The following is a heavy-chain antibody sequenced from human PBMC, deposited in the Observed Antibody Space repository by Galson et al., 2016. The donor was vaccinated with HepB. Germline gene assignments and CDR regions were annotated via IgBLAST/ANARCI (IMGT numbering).Heavy chain of an antibody. CDR2: IKSNSDYI. CDR3: ARDHTMGRGVVYYFDP. J-gene: IGHJ4*02. CDR1: GFTFTPYS. Sequence: SLRLSCAASGFTFTPYSMNWVRQAPGKGLEWVSSIKSNSDYINYADSVKGRFTISRDNAKNSAYLQMNSLRVEDTAVYYCARDHTMGRGVVYYFDPWGQGTLVTVSS. V-gene: IGHV3-21*01. D-gene: IGHD3-10*01.